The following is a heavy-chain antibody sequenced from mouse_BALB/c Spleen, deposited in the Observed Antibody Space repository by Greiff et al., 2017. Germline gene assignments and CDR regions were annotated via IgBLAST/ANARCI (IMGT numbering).Heavy chain of an antibody. V-gene: IGHV5-6*02. D-gene: IGHD2-4*01. Sequence: DVMLVESGGDLVKPGGSLKLSCAASGFTFSSYGMSWVRQTPDKRLEWVATISSGGSYTYYPDSVKGRFTISRDNAKNTLYLQMSSLKSEDTAMYYCARHEVNDYDVGYAMGYWGQGASVTVSS. CDR1: GFTFSSYG. J-gene: IGHJ4*01. CDR3: ARHEVNDYDVGYAMGY. CDR2: ISSGGSYT.